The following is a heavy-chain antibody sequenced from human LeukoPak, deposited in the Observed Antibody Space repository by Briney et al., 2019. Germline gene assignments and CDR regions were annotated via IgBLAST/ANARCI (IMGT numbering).Heavy chain of an antibody. Sequence: GGSLRLSCAASGFTFSSYGMHWVRQAPGKGLEWVAVISYDGSNKYYADSVKGRFTISRDNSKNTLYLQMNSLRAEDTAVYYCARVDRYSGYDSGYWGQGALVTVSS. CDR1: GFTFSSYG. J-gene: IGHJ4*02. D-gene: IGHD5-12*01. CDR3: ARVDRYSGYDSGY. V-gene: IGHV3-30*03. CDR2: ISYDGSNK.